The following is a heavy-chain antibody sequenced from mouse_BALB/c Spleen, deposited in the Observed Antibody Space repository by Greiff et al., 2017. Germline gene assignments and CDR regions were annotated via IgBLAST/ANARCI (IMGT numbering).Heavy chain of an antibody. V-gene: IGHV3-2*02. CDR1: GYSITSDYA. J-gene: IGHJ3*01. D-gene: IGHD2-1*01. Sequence: EVQRVESGPGLVKPSQSLSLTCTVTGYSITSDYAWNWIRQFPGNKLEWMGYISYSGSTSYNPSLKSRISITRDTSKNQFFLQLNSVTTEDTATYYCARDGNPFAYWGQGTLVTVSA. CDR3: ARDGNPFAY. CDR2: ISYSGST.